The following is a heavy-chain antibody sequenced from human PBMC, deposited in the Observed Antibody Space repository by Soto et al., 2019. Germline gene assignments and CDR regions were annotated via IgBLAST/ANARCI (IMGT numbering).Heavy chain of an antibody. D-gene: IGHD3-9*01. CDR2: IYCSGST. CDR1: GGSISSYY. V-gene: IGHV4-59*01. J-gene: IGHJ4*02. CDR3: ARVRYDILTGYPEYYFDY. Sequence: SETLSLTCTVSGGSISSYYWSWIRQPPGKGLEWIGYIYCSGSTNYNPSLKSRVTISVDTSKNQFSLKLSSVTAADAAVYYCARVRYDILTGYPEYYFDYWGQGTLVTVSS.